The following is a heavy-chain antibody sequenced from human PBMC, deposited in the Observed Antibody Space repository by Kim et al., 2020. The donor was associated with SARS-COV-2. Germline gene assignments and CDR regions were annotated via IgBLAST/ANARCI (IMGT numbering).Heavy chain of an antibody. Sequence: ASVKVSCKASGYTFTSYYMHWVRQAPGQGLEWMGIINPSGGSTSYAQKFQGRVTMTRDTSTSTVYMELSSLRSEDTAVYYCARAPSYDSSGYYRSGWFDPWGQGTLVTVSS. D-gene: IGHD3-22*01. J-gene: IGHJ5*02. V-gene: IGHV1-46*01. CDR2: INPSGGST. CDR3: ARAPSYDSSGYYRSGWFDP. CDR1: GYTFTSYY.